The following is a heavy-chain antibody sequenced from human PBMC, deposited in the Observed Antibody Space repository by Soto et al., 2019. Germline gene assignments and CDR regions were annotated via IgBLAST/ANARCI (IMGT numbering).Heavy chain of an antibody. CDR2: ISAKNGNT. J-gene: IGHJ4*02. CDR3: AREPPETPPDY. CDR1: GYTFTDYG. Sequence: GASVKVSCKTSGYTFTDYGFSWVRQAPGQGLEWMGWISAKNGNTNFAQKFRGRVTMTTDASTSTVYMELRNLKLDDTAVYYCAREPPETPPDYWGQGTPVTVSS. V-gene: IGHV1-18*01.